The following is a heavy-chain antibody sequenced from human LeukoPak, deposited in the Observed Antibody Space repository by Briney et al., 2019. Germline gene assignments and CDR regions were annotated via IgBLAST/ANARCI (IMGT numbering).Heavy chain of an antibody. J-gene: IGHJ4*02. CDR3: ARDHSGWSYYFDY. Sequence: GGSLRLSCAASGFTFSSYSMNWVPQAPGKGLEWVSSISSSSSYIYYADSVKGRFTISRDNAKNSLYLQMNSLRAEDTAVYYCARDHSGWSYYFDYWGQGILVTVSS. CDR1: GFTFSSYS. V-gene: IGHV3-21*01. D-gene: IGHD6-19*01. CDR2: ISSSSSYI.